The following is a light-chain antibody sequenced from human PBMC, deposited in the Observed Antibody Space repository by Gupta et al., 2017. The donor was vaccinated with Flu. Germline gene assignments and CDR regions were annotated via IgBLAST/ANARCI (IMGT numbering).Light chain of an antibody. V-gene: IGKV1-39*01. CDR3: QQRDSTPRT. J-gene: IGKJ1*01. CDR2: AAS. Sequence: DIQMTQSPSSLSASVGDRVTITCRASQSISSYLNWYQQKPGKAPKLLIYAASRLQSGVPSRFSGSGSGTDVTLTISRRQPEDFATYYCQQRDSTPRTFGQGTKVEIK. CDR1: QSISSY.